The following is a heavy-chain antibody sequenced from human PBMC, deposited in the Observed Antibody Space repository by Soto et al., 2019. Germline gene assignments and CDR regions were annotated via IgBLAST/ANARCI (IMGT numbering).Heavy chain of an antibody. CDR3: ARGNSEGPTRGSSWYSNYYYGMDV. CDR2: INHSGST. CDR1: GGSFSGYY. D-gene: IGHD6-13*01. V-gene: IGHV4-34*01. Sequence: SETLSLTCAVYGGSFSGYYWSWIRQPPGKGLEWIGEINHSGSTNYNPSLKSRVTISVDTSKNQFSLKLSSVTAADTAVYYCARGNSEGPTRGSSWYSNYYYGMDVWGQGTTVTVSS. J-gene: IGHJ6*02.